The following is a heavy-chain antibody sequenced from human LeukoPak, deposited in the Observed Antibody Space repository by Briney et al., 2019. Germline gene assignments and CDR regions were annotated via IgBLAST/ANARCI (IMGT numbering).Heavy chain of an antibody. CDR3: ARSADSSGYYLWFDY. J-gene: IGHJ4*02. CDR2: IYPGDSDT. V-gene: IGHV5-51*01. D-gene: IGHD3-22*01. CDR1: GYSFTSYW. Sequence: GESLKISYKGSGYSFTSYWIGWVRQMPGKGLEWMGIIYPGDSDTRYSPSFQGQVTISADKSISTAYLQWSSLKASDTAMYYCARSADSSGYYLWFDYWGQGTLVTVSS.